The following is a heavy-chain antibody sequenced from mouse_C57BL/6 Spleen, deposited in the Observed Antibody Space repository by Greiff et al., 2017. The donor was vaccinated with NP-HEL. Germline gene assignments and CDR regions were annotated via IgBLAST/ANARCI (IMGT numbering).Heavy chain of an antibody. V-gene: IGHV1-9*01. CDR3: ARNGDSHYYGSSYLAY. D-gene: IGHD1-1*01. CDR1: GYTFTGYW. Sequence: VKLQESGAELMKPGASVKLSCKATGYTFTGYWIEWVKQRPGHGLEWIGEILPGSGSTNSNEKFKGKATFTADTSSNTAYMQLSSLTTEDSAIYYFARNGDSHYYGSSYLAYWGQGTLVTVSA. J-gene: IGHJ3*01. CDR2: ILPGSGST.